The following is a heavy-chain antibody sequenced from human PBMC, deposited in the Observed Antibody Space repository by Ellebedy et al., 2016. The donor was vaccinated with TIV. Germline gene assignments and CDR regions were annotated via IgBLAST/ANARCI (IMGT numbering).Heavy chain of an antibody. CDR2: ISYSGST. J-gene: IGHJ3*02. V-gene: IGHV4-59*01. D-gene: IGHD6-13*01. CDR1: GGSISPYY. Sequence: MPSETLSLTCTVSGGSISPYYWSWIRQPPGKGLEWIGYISYSGSTNYNPSLKSRVTISVDTSKNQFSLRLSSVTAADTAVYYCARVVWQQPVSYAFDIWGQGTMVTVS. CDR3: ARVVWQQPVSYAFDI.